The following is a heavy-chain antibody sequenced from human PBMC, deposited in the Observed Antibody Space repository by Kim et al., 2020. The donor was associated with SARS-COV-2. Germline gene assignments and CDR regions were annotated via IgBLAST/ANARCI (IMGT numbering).Heavy chain of an antibody. J-gene: IGHJ2*01. V-gene: IGHV4-59*13. CDR2: NSGST. D-gene: IGHD3-10*01. CDR3: ARVSITMVRGVIRWYFDL. CDR1: GGSISSYY. Sequence: SETLSLTCTVSGGSISSYYWSWIRQPPGKGLEWIGYNSGSTNYNPSLKSRVTISVDTSKNQFSLKLSSVTAADTAVYYCARVSITMVRGVIRWYFDLWGR.